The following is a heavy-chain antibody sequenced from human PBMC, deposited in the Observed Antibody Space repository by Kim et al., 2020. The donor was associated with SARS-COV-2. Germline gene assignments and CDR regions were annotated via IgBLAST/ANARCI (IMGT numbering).Heavy chain of an antibody. Sequence: GGSLRLSCAASGFTFSNAWMSWVRQAPGKGLEWVGRIKSKTDGGTTDYAAPVKGRFTISRDDSKNTLYLQMNSLKTEDTAVYYCTTDAGIAVAGLDYWGQGTLVTVSS. J-gene: IGHJ4*02. CDR1: GFTFSNAW. CDR3: TTDAGIAVAGLDY. V-gene: IGHV3-15*01. D-gene: IGHD6-19*01. CDR2: IKSKTDGGTT.